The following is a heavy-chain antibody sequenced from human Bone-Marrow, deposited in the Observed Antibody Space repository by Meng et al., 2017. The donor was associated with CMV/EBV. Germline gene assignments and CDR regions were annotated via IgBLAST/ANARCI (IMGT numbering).Heavy chain of an antibody. V-gene: IGHV3-74*01. Sequence: GGSLRLSCAASGFTFSSYWMHWVRQAPGKGLVWVSRINSDGSSTSYADSVKGRFTISRDNSKNTLYLQMNSLRAEDTAVYYCAKEATPGYYYYGMDVWGQGTTVTVSS. D-gene: IGHD7-27*01. CDR2: INSDGSST. J-gene: IGHJ6*02. CDR1: GFTFSSYW. CDR3: AKEATPGYYYYGMDV.